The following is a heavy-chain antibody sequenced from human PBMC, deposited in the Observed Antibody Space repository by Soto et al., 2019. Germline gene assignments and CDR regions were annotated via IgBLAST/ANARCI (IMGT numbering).Heavy chain of an antibody. CDR1: GGSISSYY. CDR3: ARFAFWSGYRTPLYYFDY. D-gene: IGHD3-3*01. J-gene: IGHJ4*02. CDR2: IYYSGST. Sequence: SETLSLTCTVSGGSISSYYWSWIRQPPGKGLEWIGYIYYSGSTNYNPSLKSRVTISVDTSKNQFSLKLSSVTAADTAVYYCARFAFWSGYRTPLYYFDYWGQGTLVTVSS. V-gene: IGHV4-59*08.